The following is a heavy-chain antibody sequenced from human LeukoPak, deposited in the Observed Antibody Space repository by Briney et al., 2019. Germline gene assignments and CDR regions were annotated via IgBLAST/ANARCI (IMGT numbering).Heavy chain of an antibody. V-gene: IGHV1-2*02. CDR2: INPNSGGT. D-gene: IGHD6-13*01. CDR3: ARFFPYSSSWTPHRGYFDY. CDR1: GYTFTGYY. J-gene: IGHJ4*02. Sequence: ASVKVSCKASGYTFTGYYMHWVRQAPGQGLEWMGWINPNSGGTNYAQKLQGRVTMTTDTSTSTAHMELRSLRSDDTAVYYCARFFPYSSSWTPHRGYFDYWGQGTLVTVSS.